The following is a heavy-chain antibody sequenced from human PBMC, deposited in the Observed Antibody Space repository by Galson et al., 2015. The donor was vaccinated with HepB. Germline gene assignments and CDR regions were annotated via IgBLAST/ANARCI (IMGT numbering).Heavy chain of an antibody. CDR3: AKGCNGGCYYIDY. CDR2: LSFDETNE. J-gene: IGHJ4*02. Sequence: SLRLSCAVSGFTFNSYAMHWVRQAPGKGLEWVAILSFDETNEKYADSVKGRFTISRDNSKNTLYLQMNSLRVDDTAVYYCAKGCNGGCYYIDYWGQGTLVTVSS. D-gene: IGHD2-15*01. CDR1: GFTFNSYA. V-gene: IGHV3-33*05.